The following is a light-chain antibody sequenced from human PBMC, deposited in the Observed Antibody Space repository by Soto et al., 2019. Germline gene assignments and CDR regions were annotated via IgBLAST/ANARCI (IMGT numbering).Light chain of an antibody. V-gene: IGKV2-28*01. J-gene: IGKJ3*01. CDR3: MQPLHSPFT. Sequence: DVVMTQSPLSLPVTPGEPASISCRSSQSLLHSNGYNYLDWYLQKPGQSPQLLIYLCSNRASGVPDRFSGSGSGTVFTLKISRVEAEDVGVYYCMQPLHSPFTFGPGTKVDIK. CDR2: LCS. CDR1: QSLLHSNGYNY.